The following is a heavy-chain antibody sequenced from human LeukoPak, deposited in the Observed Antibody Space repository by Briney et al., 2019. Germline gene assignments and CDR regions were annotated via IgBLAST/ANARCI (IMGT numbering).Heavy chain of an antibody. J-gene: IGHJ3*02. CDR2: FSTYDGNT. Sequence: SVKVSCKASGYTFNTYGISWVRQAPGQGIEWIGWFSTYDGNTNYAQNLQGRVTMTTDTSTRTAYMELRSLRSGDTAVYYCARWSYSSDWYFGTFDIWGQGTTVTISS. CDR1: GYTFNTYG. CDR3: ARWSYSSDWYFGTFDI. D-gene: IGHD6-19*01. V-gene: IGHV1-18*01.